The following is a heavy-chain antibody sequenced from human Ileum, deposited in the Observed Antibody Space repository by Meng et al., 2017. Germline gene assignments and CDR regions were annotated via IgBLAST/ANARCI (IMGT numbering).Heavy chain of an antibody. CDR3: ARGFHTSRSAWVLTGYGFVLYFDV. CDR2: MNPNSGIT. V-gene: IGHV1-8*01. J-gene: IGHJ4*02. CDR1: GYTFTSYD. Sequence: ASVKVSCKASGYTFTSYDINWVRQATGQGLEWMGWMNPNSGITSYAQKFQGRVTMTRNTSTSTAYMELSSLRSEDTAVYYYARGFHTSRSAWVLTGYGFVLYFDVWGQGTLVTVSS. D-gene: IGHD3-9*01.